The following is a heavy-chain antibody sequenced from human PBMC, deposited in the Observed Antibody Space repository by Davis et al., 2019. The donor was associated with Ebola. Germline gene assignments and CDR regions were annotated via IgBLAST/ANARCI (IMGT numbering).Heavy chain of an antibody. Sequence: ASVKVSCKVSAYTLTELSIHWVRQAPGKGLEWVGRFDPEDGEAIYAQKFQGRVTMTEDTSTDTAYMKVSSLRAEDTAVYYCAKSGLSFGVVKYHYGMDVWGKGTTVTVSS. CDR3: AKSGLSFGVVKYHYGMDV. CDR2: FDPEDGEA. V-gene: IGHV1-24*01. CDR1: AYTLTELS. D-gene: IGHD3-3*01. J-gene: IGHJ6*04.